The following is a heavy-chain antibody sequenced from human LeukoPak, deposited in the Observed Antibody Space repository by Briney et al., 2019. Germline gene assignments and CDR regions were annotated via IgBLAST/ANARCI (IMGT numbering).Heavy chain of an antibody. J-gene: IGHJ4*02. Sequence: GGSLRLSCAASGFTFSSYAMSWVRQAPGKGLEWVSISSNSGSSTHYAGSVKGRFTISRDNSKDTLYLQMNSLRAEDTAVYYCARGTYYFDSWGQGTLVTVSS. D-gene: IGHD1-7*01. CDR2: SSNSGSST. CDR3: ARGTYYFDS. V-gene: IGHV3-23*01. CDR1: GFTFSSYA.